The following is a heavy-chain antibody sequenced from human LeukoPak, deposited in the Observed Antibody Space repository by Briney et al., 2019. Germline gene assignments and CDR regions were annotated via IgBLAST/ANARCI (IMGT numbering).Heavy chain of an antibody. V-gene: IGHV3-66*01. CDR2: IYSGGST. CDR1: GFTVSRNY. D-gene: IGHD3-9*01. Sequence: GRSLRLSCAASGFTVSRNYMNWVRQAPGKGLEWVSVIYSGGSTYYADSVKGRFTISRDDSKKTVYLQMNSLRAEDTAVYYCARGSDILTGYPFDYWGQGTLVTVSS. J-gene: IGHJ4*02. CDR3: ARGSDILTGYPFDY.